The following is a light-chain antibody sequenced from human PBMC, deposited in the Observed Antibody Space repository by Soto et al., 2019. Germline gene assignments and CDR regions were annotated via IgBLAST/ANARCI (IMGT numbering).Light chain of an antibody. V-gene: IGKV3-15*01. CDR3: QQYDIWPPYT. J-gene: IGKJ5*01. Sequence: EVVMTQSPASLSASPGERVTLSCRASQNIRSSLAWYQQRPGQAPRLLIYDASTRATGIPPRFSGGGSGTEFTVTISSLQSEDFAIYYCQQYDIWPPYTFGLGTRLEIK. CDR2: DAS. CDR1: QNIRSS.